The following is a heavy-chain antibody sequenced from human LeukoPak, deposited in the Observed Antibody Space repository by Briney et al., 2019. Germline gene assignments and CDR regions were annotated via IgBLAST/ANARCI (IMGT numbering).Heavy chain of an antibody. CDR2: IYSGGST. Sequence: PGESLRLSCAASGFTVSSNYMSWVRQAPGKGLEWVSVIYSGGSTYYADSVKGRFTISRDNSKNTLYLQMNSLRAEDTAVYYCARDLYSSSWYSRPYWGQGTLVTVSS. D-gene: IGHD6-13*01. J-gene: IGHJ4*02. CDR1: GFTVSSNY. V-gene: IGHV3-53*01. CDR3: ARDLYSSSWYSRPY.